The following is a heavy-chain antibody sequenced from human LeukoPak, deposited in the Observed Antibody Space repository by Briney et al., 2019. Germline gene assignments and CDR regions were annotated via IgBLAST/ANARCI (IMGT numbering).Heavy chain of an antibody. CDR3: AKSTGLVLMVSAIGSADYYGMDV. Sequence: GGSLRLSCAASGFTFSRHWMHWVRQAPGKGLVWISRINSDASDTNYADFVKGRFTISRDNSKNTLYLQMNSLRADDTAVYYCAKSTGLVLMVSAIGSADYYGMDVWGQGTTVTVSS. D-gene: IGHD2-8*01. CDR2: INSDASDT. CDR1: GFTFSRHW. V-gene: IGHV3-74*01. J-gene: IGHJ6*02.